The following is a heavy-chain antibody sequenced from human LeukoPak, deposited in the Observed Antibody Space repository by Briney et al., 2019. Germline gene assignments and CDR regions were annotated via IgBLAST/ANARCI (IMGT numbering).Heavy chain of an antibody. J-gene: IGHJ3*02. Sequence: GGSLRLSCAASGFTFSNAWMNWVRQAPGKGLEWVGRIKTSTDGGTTDYAAPVKGRFTISRDDSKNTLYLLMNSLKTEDTAVYYCTTNDAFDIWGQGTKATVSS. CDR2: IKTSTDGGTT. CDR3: TTNDAFDI. CDR1: GFTFSNAW. V-gene: IGHV3-15*01.